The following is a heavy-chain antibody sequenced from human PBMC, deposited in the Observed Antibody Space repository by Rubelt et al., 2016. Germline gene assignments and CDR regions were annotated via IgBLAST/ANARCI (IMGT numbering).Heavy chain of an antibody. CDR3: ATRSLWFGDIDLYFDY. CDR2: FDPEDGET. Sequence: QVQLVQSGAEVKKPGASVKVSCKVSGYTLTELSMHWVRQAPGKGLEWMGGFDPEDGETIYAQKFLARVTMTEGTSTDTAYMALSSLRAEDTAVYYCATRSLWFGDIDLYFDYWGQGTLVTVSS. V-gene: IGHV1-24*01. CDR1: GYTLTELS. J-gene: IGHJ4*02. D-gene: IGHD3-10*01.